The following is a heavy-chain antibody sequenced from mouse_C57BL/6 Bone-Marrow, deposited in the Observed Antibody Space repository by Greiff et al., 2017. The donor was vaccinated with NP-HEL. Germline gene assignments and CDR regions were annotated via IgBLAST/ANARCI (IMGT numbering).Heavy chain of an antibody. CDR3: ARSNYYGSSFDY. J-gene: IGHJ2*01. D-gene: IGHD1-1*01. CDR1: GYTFTDYY. CDR2: IFPGSGST. Sequence: LEESGPELVKPGASVKISCKASGYTFTDYYINWVKQRPGQGLEWIGWIFPGSGSTYYNEKFKGKATLTVDKSSSTAYMLLSSLTSEDSAVYFCARSNYYGSSFDYWGQGTTLTVSS. V-gene: IGHV1-75*01.